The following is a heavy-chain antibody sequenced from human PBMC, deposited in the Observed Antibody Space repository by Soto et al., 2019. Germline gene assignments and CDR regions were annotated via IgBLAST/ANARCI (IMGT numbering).Heavy chain of an antibody. CDR1: GFTFRSYE. CDR2: IGIAGDP. D-gene: IGHD3-16*01. CDR3: AGGVAWGFDY. J-gene: IGHJ4*02. Sequence: EVQLVESGGGLVQPGGSLRLSCAASGFTFRSYEMHWVRQAPGKGLEWVSGIGIAGDPYYPGSVKGRFTISRENAKNSMYLQMNRLRARDTAVYYCAGGVAWGFDYWGQGTLVTVSS. V-gene: IGHV3-13*05.